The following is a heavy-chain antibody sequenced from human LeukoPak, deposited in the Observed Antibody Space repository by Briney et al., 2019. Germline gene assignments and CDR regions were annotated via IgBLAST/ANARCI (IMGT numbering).Heavy chain of an antibody. Sequence: SVKVSCKASGGTFSSYAISWVRQAPGQGLEWMGGIIPIFGTANYAQKFQGRVTITADESTSTAYMELSSLRSEDTAVYYCARWRASGGYYYYYYMDVWGKGTTVTVTS. J-gene: IGHJ6*03. D-gene: IGHD3-10*01. V-gene: IGHV1-69*13. CDR3: ARWRASGGYYYYYYMDV. CDR2: IIPIFGTA. CDR1: GGTFSSYA.